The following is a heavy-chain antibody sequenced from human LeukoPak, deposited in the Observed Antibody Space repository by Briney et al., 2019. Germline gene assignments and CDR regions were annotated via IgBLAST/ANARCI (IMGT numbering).Heavy chain of an antibody. V-gene: IGHV4-59*08. Sequence: SETLSLTCTVSGGSISSYYWSWIRQPPGKGLEWIGYIYYSGSTNYNPSLKSRVTISVDTSKNQFSLKLSSVTAADTAVYYCARHWISSGSYMGGFDYWGQGTLVTVSP. CDR2: IYYSGST. J-gene: IGHJ4*02. CDR3: ARHWISSGSYMGGFDY. D-gene: IGHD1-26*01. CDR1: GGSISSYY.